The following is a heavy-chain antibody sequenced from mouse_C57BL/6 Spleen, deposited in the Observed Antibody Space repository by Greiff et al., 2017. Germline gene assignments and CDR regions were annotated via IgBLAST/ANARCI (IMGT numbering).Heavy chain of an antibody. CDR3: TRELLLYYAMDY. CDR2: IDPETGGT. D-gene: IGHD1-1*01. V-gene: IGHV1-15*01. J-gene: IGHJ4*01. Sequence: VQLQQSGAELVRPGASVTLSCKASGYTFTDYEMHWVKQTPVHGLEWIGAIDPETGGTAYNQKFKGKAILTADKSSSTAYMELRSLTSEDSAVYYCTRELLLYYAMDYWGQGTSVTVSS. CDR1: GYTFTDYE.